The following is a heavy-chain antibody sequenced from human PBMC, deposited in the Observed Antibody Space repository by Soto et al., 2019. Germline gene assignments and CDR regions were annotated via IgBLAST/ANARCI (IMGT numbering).Heavy chain of an antibody. CDR3: ARDPGYVGATYFDY. D-gene: IGHD1-26*01. J-gene: IGHJ4*02. Sequence: SVKVSCKASGGTFSSYAISWVRQAPGQGLEWMGGIIPIFGTANYAQKFQGRVTITADESTSTAYMELSSLRSEDTAVYYCARDPGYVGATYFDYWGQGTLVTVSS. V-gene: IGHV1-69*13. CDR1: GGTFSSYA. CDR2: IIPIFGTA.